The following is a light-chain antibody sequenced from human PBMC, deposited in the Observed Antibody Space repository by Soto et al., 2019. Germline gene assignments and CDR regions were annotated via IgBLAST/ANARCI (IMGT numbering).Light chain of an antibody. Sequence: QAVVTQPPSVSGAPGQRVTISCTGSSSNIGAGYDVHWYQQIPGTAPKLLIYDNNNRPSGVPDRFSGSKSGTSASLAITGLQAEDEADYYCQSYDSSLSAFYVFGTGTKLTVL. V-gene: IGLV1-40*01. CDR2: DNN. CDR1: SSNIGAGYD. J-gene: IGLJ1*01. CDR3: QSYDSSLSAFYV.